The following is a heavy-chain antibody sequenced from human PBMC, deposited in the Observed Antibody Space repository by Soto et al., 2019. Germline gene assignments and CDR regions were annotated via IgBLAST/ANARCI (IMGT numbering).Heavy chain of an antibody. Sequence: PGGSLRLSCAASGFTFSSYAMSWVRQAPGKGLEWVSAISGSGGSTYYADSVKGRFTISRDNSKNTLYPQMNSLRAEDTAVYYCATSNQGWSDYWGQGTLVTVSS. CDR1: GFTFSSYA. V-gene: IGHV3-23*01. D-gene: IGHD6-19*01. CDR2: ISGSGGST. CDR3: ATSNQGWSDY. J-gene: IGHJ4*02.